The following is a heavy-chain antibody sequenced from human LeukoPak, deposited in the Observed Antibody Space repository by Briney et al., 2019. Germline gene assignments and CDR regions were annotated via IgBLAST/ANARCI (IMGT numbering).Heavy chain of an antibody. V-gene: IGHV4-61*08. CDR1: GSSVRNFGDY. J-gene: IGHJ2*01. CDR3: ARPPAGWYFDL. CDR2: ISYSAST. Sequence: SETLSLACTASGSSVRNFGDYWGWIPQHPGKGLEWIGYISYSASTNYEPFLKSRVTLSVVTYKNQFSLTLGSVTAEDTAVYHCARPPAGWYFDLWGRGTPVPVSS.